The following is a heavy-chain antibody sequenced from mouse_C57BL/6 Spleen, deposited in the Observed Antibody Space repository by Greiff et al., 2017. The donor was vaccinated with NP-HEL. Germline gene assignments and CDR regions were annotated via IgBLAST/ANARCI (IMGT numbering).Heavy chain of an antibody. CDR3: ARPGYDYAMDY. D-gene: IGHD1-2*01. Sequence: EVKLMESGGGLVKPGGSLKLSCAASGFTFSDYGMHWVRQAPEKGLEWVAYISSGSSTIYYADTEKGRFTISRDNAKNTLFLQMTSLRSEDTAMYYCARPGYDYAMDYWGQGTSVTVSS. CDR1: GFTFSDYG. CDR2: ISSGSSTI. J-gene: IGHJ4*01. V-gene: IGHV5-17*01.